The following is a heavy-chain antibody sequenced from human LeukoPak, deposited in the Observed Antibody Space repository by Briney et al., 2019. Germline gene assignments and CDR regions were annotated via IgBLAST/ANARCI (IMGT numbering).Heavy chain of an antibody. V-gene: IGHV4-31*03. D-gene: IGHD2-21*02. CDR2: ISYRGST. CDR1: GDSVNSDGHY. CDR3: ARDVVLTASPDAFDI. J-gene: IGHJ3*02. Sequence: SETLSLTCHVSGDSVNSDGHYWTWIRQHPGKGLEWIGFISYRGSTSFNPSLKSRVSISVDTSKNQFSLRLTSVTAADTAVYYCARDVVLTASPDAFDIWGQGTMVSVSS.